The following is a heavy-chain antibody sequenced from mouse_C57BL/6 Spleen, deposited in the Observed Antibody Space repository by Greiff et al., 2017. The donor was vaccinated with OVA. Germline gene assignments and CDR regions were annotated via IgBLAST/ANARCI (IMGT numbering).Heavy chain of an antibody. Sequence: EVQLQQSGPELVKPGASVKISCKASGYTFTDYYMNWVKQSHGKSLEWIGDINPNNGGTSYNQKFKGKATLTVDKSSSTAYMELRSLTSEDSAVYYCARFYDYDERGFGYWGQGTTLTVSS. V-gene: IGHV1-26*01. CDR1: GYTFTDYY. CDR2: INPNNGGT. CDR3: ARFYDYDERGFGY. D-gene: IGHD2-4*01. J-gene: IGHJ2*01.